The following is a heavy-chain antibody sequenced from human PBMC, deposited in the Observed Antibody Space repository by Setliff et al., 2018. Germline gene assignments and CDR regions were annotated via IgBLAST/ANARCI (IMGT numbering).Heavy chain of an antibody. CDR2: IRFDGSNK. J-gene: IGHJ4*02. V-gene: IGHV3-30*02. CDR3: AKVIGGYPPKPSDY. D-gene: IGHD3-16*02. Sequence: GGSLRLSCAVSGFTFRNAWMSWVRQAPGKGLEWVAFIRFDGSNKYYADSVKGRFTISRDNSKNTLYLQMNSLTPEDTAVYYCAKVIGGYPPKPSDYWGQGTLVTVSS. CDR1: GFTFRNAW.